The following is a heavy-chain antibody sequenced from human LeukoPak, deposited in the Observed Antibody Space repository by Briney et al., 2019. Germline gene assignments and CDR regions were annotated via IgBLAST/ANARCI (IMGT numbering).Heavy chain of an antibody. V-gene: IGHV4-34*01. CDR2: INHSGST. CDR1: GGSFSGYY. J-gene: IGHJ5*02. Sequence: SETLSLTCAVYGGSFSGYYWSWIRQPPGKGLEWIGEINHSGSTNYNPSLKSRVTISVDTSKNQFSLKLSSVTAADTAVYYCASSGHTYNWFDPWGQGTLVTVSS. CDR3: ASSGHTYNWFDP. D-gene: IGHD6-19*01.